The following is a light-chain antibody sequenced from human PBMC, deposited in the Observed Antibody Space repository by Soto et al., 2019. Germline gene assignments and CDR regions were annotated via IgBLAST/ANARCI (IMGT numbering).Light chain of an antibody. CDR1: SSDVGGYNY. CDR2: DVS. CDR3: SSYTRSSTLV. V-gene: IGLV2-14*01. Sequence: QSALTQPASVSGSPGQSITISCTGTSSDVGGYNYVSWYQQHQGKAPKLMIYDVSNRPSGVSNRFSGSKSGNTASLTISGLQAEDEADYYCSSYTRSSTLVFGTGTKLTVL. J-gene: IGLJ1*01.